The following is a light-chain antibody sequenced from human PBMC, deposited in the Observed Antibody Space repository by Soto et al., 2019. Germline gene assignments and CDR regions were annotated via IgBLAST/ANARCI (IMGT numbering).Light chain of an antibody. J-gene: IGLJ1*01. CDR3: QVWDSSSDHPI. Sequence: SYELTQPPSVSVAPGQTARITCGGTNIGSKSVHWYQQQPGQAPVLVVHDDSDRPSGIPERISGSNSGNTATLTISRVEAGDEADYYCQVWDSSSDHPIFGTGTKLTVL. CDR1: NIGSKS. CDR2: DDS. V-gene: IGLV3-21*02.